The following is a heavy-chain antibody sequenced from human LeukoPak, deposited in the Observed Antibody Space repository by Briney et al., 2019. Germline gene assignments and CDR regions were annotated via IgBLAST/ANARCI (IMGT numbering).Heavy chain of an antibody. D-gene: IGHD3-22*01. Sequence: PSETLSLTCTVSGGSISSGDYYWSWIRQPPGKGLEWIAYMYYSGSTYYNPSLKSRFTMSADTSKNQIFLKLSSVTAADTAVYYCARPYYYDSRIDPWGQGILVTVSS. V-gene: IGHV4-30-4*01. J-gene: IGHJ5*02. CDR3: ARPYYYDSRIDP. CDR1: GGSISSGDYY. CDR2: MYYSGST.